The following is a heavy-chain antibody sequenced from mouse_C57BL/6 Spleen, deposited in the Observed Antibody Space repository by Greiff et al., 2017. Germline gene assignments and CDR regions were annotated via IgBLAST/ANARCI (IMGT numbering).Heavy chain of an antibody. J-gene: IGHJ2*01. D-gene: IGHD1-1*01. CDR3: ARDLFITTVPFDY. Sequence: EVQLQQSGPGLVKPSQSLSLTCSVTGYSITSGYYWNWIRQFPGNKLEWMGYISYDGSNNYNPSLKNRISITRDTSKNQFFLKLNSVTTEDTATYYCARDLFITTVPFDYWGQGTTLTVSS. CDR1: GYSITSGYY. CDR2: ISYDGSN. V-gene: IGHV3-6*01.